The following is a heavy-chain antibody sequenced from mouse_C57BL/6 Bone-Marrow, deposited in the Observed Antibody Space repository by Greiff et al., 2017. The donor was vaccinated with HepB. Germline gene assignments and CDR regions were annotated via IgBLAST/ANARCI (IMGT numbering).Heavy chain of an antibody. CDR1: GYSFTGYY. J-gene: IGHJ4*01. CDR3: ARSDYYGSSYGAMDY. V-gene: IGHV1-42*01. D-gene: IGHD1-1*01. Sequence: EVQLQQSGPELVKPGASEKISCKASGYSFTGYYMNWVKQSPEKSLEWIGEINPSTGGTTYNQKFKAKATLTVDKSSSTAYMQLKSLTSEDSAVYYCARSDYYGSSYGAMDYWGQGTSVTVSS. CDR2: INPSTGGT.